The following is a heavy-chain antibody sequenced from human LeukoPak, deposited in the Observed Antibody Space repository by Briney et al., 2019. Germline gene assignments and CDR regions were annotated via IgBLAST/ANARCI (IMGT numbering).Heavy chain of an antibody. CDR1: GGTFSSYA. J-gene: IGHJ4*02. Sequence: SVKVSCKASGGTFSSYAISWVRQAPGQGLEWMGGIIPIFGTANYAQKFQGRVTITADESTSTAYMELSSLRSEDTAVYYCARAPYYYDSSGYYELNYWGQGTLVTVSS. V-gene: IGHV1-69*13. D-gene: IGHD3-22*01. CDR2: IIPIFGTA. CDR3: ARAPYYYDSSGYYELNY.